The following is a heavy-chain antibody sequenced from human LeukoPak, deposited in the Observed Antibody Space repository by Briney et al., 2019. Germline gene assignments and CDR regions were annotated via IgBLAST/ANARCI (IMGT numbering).Heavy chain of an antibody. Sequence: GGSLRLSCAASGFTFSSYAMHWVRQAPGKGLEWVAVISYDGSNKYYADSVKGRFTISRDNSKNTLYLQMNSLRAEDTAVYYCARAGYDFWSPLRAYMDVWGKGTTVTVSS. J-gene: IGHJ6*03. CDR2: ISYDGSNK. CDR1: GFTFSSYA. V-gene: IGHV3-30-3*01. CDR3: ARAGYDFWSPLRAYMDV. D-gene: IGHD3-3*01.